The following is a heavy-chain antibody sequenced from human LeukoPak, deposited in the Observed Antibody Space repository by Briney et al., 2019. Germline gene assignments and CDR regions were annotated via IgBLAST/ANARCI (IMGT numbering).Heavy chain of an antibody. CDR1: GFTFSSYG. V-gene: IGHV3-33*01. D-gene: IGHD2-21*01. CDR2: IWYDGSNK. J-gene: IGHJ6*02. Sequence: GSLRLSCAASGFTFSSYGMHWVRQAPGKGLEWVAVIWYDGSNKYYADSVKGRFTISRDNSKNTLYLQMNSLRAEDTAVYYCARQRRRRVDYYYGMDVWGQGTTVTVSS. CDR3: ARQRRRRVDYYYGMDV.